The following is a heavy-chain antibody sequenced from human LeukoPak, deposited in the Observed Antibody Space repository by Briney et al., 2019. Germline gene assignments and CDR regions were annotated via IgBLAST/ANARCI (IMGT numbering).Heavy chain of an antibody. V-gene: IGHV4-59*08. J-gene: IGHJ4*02. CDR3: AGHHPRNTVDF. D-gene: IGHD2-8*02. Sequence: SETLSLTCTVSGGSIGSYYWSWIRQPPGKGLEWIAYISDIGSINCNPSLKSRVTISLDTSKNQFSLKLSSVTAADTAVYYCAGHHPRNTVDFWGQGTLVTVSS. CDR2: ISDIGSI. CDR1: GGSIGSYY.